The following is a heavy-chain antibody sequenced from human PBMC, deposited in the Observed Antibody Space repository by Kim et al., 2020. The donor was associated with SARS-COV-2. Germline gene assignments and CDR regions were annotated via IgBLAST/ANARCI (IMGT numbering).Heavy chain of an antibody. CDR3: AKDLPPTIGGLGLGMDV. V-gene: IGHV3-33*06. J-gene: IGHJ6*02. D-gene: IGHD1-26*01. CDR1: GFTFSSYG. Sequence: GGSLRLSCAASGFTFSSYGMHWVRQAPGKGLEWVAVIWYDGSNKYYADSVKGRFTISRDNSKNTLYLQMNSLRAEDTAVYYCAKDLPPTIGGLGLGMDVWGQGTTVTVSS. CDR2: IWYDGSNK.